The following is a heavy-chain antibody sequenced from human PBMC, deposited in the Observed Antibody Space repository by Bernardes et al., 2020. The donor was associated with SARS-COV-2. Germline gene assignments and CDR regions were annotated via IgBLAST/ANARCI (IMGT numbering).Heavy chain of an antibody. D-gene: IGHD3-10*01. J-gene: IGHJ2*01. CDR3: ARNLSHLVRRGFDL. V-gene: IGHV4-59*01. Sequence: SETLSLTCTVSGGSNGSYYWAWIRQPPGTGLAWIGYIHYSGTTNYNPSLKSRVTISVDRSKNQFSLNLSSVTPADTAVYYCARNLSHLVRRGFDLWGRGTLVTVSS. CDR1: GGSNGSYY. CDR2: IHYSGTT.